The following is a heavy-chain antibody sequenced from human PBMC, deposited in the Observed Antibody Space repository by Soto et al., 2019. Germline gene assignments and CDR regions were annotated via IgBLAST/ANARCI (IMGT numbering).Heavy chain of an antibody. CDR3: ASPGGVAGTYYYCGMDV. CDR2: INPNSGGT. Sequence: ASVKVSCKASGYTFTGYYMHWVRQAPGQGLEWMGWINPNSGGTNYAQKFQGRVTMTRDTSISTAYMELGRLRSDDTAVYYCASPGGVAGTYYYCGMDVWGQGTTVTVSS. V-gene: IGHV1-2*02. CDR1: GYTFTGYY. J-gene: IGHJ6*02. D-gene: IGHD3-16*01.